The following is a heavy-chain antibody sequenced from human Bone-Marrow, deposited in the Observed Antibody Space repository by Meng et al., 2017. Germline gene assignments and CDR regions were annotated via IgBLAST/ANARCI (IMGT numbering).Heavy chain of an antibody. CDR3: SRARYYYGSGSYYVHCFDY. D-gene: IGHD3-10*01. Sequence: GGSLRLSCAVSGFTFSSYWMHWVRQAPGKGLVWVSRINSDGSSTSYADSVKGRFTISRDNAKNTLYLQMNSLRAENTAVYYCSRARYYYGSGSYYVHCFDYWGQGTLVTVSS. CDR1: GFTFSSYW. J-gene: IGHJ4*02. V-gene: IGHV3-74*01. CDR2: INSDGSST.